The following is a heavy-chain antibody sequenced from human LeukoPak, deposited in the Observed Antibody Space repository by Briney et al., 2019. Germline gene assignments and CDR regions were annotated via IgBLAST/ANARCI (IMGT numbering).Heavy chain of an antibody. D-gene: IGHD6-6*01. J-gene: IGHJ6*02. V-gene: IGHV4-61*05. CDR2: IYDSGST. Sequence: SETLSLTCTVSGGSISSRSNYWGWIRQPPGKGLEWVGYIYDSGSTNYNPSLKSRVTISVDTSKNQFPLKLSSVTAADTAVYYCARRGAARPGGSYAMDVWGQGTTVTVPS. CDR1: GGSISSRSNY. CDR3: ARRGAARPGGSYAMDV.